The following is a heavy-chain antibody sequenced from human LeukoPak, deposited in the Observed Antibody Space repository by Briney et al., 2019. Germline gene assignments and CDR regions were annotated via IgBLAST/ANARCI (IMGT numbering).Heavy chain of an antibody. CDR3: ARGRYSQGHGFYFDY. D-gene: IGHD5-18*01. CDR2: INHGGST. J-gene: IGHJ4*02. Sequence: SSETLSRTCAVYTRSFIGFYWGWIRQPPGKGRGWVGEINHGGSTNYNPSLKSPVTISVDTSKNQFSLKVRSVTAADTAVYYCARGRYSQGHGFYFDYWGQRTLVTVSS. V-gene: IGHV4-34*01. CDR1: TRSFIGFY.